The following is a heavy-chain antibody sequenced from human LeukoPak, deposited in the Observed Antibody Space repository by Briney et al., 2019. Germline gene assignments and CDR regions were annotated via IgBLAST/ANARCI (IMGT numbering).Heavy chain of an antibody. CDR1: GVSFSNYA. CDR2: ISSSGDST. J-gene: IGHJ1*01. D-gene: IGHD2-2*01. V-gene: IGHV3-23*01. CDR3: AKGGSIVFVPAAEH. Sequence: PGGSLRLTCAASGVSFSNYAMTWVRQAPGKGLEWISGISSSGDSTYYPASVKGRFTISRDNAKSTLYLQVISLRAEGTAVYYCAKGGSIVFVPAAEHWGQGTLVSVS.